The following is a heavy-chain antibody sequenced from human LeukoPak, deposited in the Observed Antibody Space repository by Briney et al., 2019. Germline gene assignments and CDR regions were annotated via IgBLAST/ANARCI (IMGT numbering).Heavy chain of an antibody. CDR3: AKDAGGLVVVPAMD. CDR2: ISWNSGNI. V-gene: IGHV3-9*01. D-gene: IGHD2-2*01. J-gene: IGHJ4*02. Sequence: PGRSLRLSCAASGFTFDDYAMHWVRQAPGKGLEWVSAISWNSGNIGYADSVKGRFTISRDNAKNSLYLQMNSLRAEDTALYYCAKDAGGLVVVPAMDWGQGTLVTVSS. CDR1: GFTFDDYA.